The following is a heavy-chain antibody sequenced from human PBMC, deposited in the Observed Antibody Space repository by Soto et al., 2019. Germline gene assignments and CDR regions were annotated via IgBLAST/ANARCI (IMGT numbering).Heavy chain of an antibody. J-gene: IGHJ4*02. CDR3: AHAGDYDLLSFDH. Sequence: QITLKESGPPLVRPAQTLTLTCAFSGFSLTTTHMGVAWIRQPPGKALEWLALIYWDDDKRYSPSLKNRLAISNDTSINRVVLTITNINPEDTGTYFCAHAGDYDLLSFDHWGPGTLVTVSS. CDR1: GFSLTTTHMG. D-gene: IGHD4-17*01. V-gene: IGHV2-5*02. CDR2: IYWDDDK.